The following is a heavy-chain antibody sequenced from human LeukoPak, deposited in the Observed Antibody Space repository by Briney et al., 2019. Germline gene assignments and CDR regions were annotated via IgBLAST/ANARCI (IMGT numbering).Heavy chain of an antibody. V-gene: IGHV1-69*05. CDR3: ARDGLQAYYDSSGFLDY. Sequence: SVKVSCKASGGTFSSYAISWVRQAPGQGLEWMGGIIPIFGTANYAQKFQGRVTITTDESTSTAYMELSSLRSEDTAVYYCARDGLQAYYDSSGFLDYWGQGTLVTVSS. CDR2: IIPIFGTA. D-gene: IGHD3-22*01. J-gene: IGHJ4*02. CDR1: GGTFSSYA.